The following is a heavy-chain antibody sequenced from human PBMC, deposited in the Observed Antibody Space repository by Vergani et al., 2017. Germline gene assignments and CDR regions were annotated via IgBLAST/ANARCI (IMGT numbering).Heavy chain of an antibody. D-gene: IGHD6-19*01. CDR3: ARQVAVAGKWWGPYYYYGMDV. J-gene: IGHJ6*02. Sequence: EVQLLESGGGLVQPGGSLRLSCKASGFTFDNYVINWVRQAPGKGLEWVSHISGGGGDTYYADSVKGRFTISRDNSAKILYLHMNSLRAEDTAMYYCARQVAVAGKWWGPYYYYGMDVWGQGTTVTVSS. CDR2: ISGGGGDT. CDR1: GFTFDNYV. V-gene: IGHV3-23*01.